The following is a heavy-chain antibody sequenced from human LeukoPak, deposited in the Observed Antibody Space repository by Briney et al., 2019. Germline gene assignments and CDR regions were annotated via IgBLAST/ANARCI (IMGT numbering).Heavy chain of an antibody. V-gene: IGHV1-8*01. CDR2: MNPNSGNT. CDR1: GYTFTSYD. CDR3: ARVSSPLSYYDFWSGYYENWFDP. J-gene: IGHJ5*02. D-gene: IGHD3-3*01. Sequence: ASVKVSCKASGYTFTSYDINWVRQATGQGLEWMGWMNPNSGNTGYAQKFQGRVTMTRNTSMSTAYMELSSLRSEDTAVYYCARVSSPLSYYDFWSGYYENWFDPWGQGTLVTVSS.